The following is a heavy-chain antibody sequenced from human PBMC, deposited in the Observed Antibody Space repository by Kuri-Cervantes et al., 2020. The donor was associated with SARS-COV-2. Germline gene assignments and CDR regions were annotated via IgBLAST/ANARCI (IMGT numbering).Heavy chain of an antibody. D-gene: IGHD3-3*01. J-gene: IGHJ4*02. CDR1: GFTFSNAW. Sequence: GGSLRLSCAASGFTFSNAWMSWVRQAPGKGLEWVGRIKSKTDGGTTDYAAPVKGRFTISRDDSKNTLYLQMNSLKTEDTAVYYCTRDSFWSGYYDYWGQGTLVTVSS. V-gene: IGHV3-15*01. CDR3: TRDSFWSGYYDY. CDR2: IKSKTDGGTT.